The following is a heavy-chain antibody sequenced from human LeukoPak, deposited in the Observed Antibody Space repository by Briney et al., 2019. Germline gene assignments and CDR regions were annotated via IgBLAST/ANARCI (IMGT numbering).Heavy chain of an antibody. D-gene: IGHD6-6*01. CDR3: ARDYGIAALTFDY. CDR2: ISAYNGYT. Sequence: ISXVRXXXXQGLEXMGWISAYNGYTNYAQKLQGRVTMTTDTSTSTAYMELRSLRSDDTAVYYCARDYGIAALTFDYWGQGTLVTVSS. J-gene: IGHJ4*02. V-gene: IGHV1-18*01.